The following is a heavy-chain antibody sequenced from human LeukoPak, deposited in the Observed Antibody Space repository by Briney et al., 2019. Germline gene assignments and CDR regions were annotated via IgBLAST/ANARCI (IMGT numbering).Heavy chain of an antibody. Sequence: PGGSLRLSCAASGFTFSSYAMSWVRQAPGKGLEWVSAISGSGGSTYYADSVKGRFTVSRDNSKNTLYLQMNSLRAEDTAVYYCAKAGIVVVVAEFDYWGQGTLVTVSS. CDR2: ISGSGGST. J-gene: IGHJ4*02. CDR3: AKAGIVVVVAEFDY. D-gene: IGHD2-15*01. V-gene: IGHV3-23*01. CDR1: GFTFSSYA.